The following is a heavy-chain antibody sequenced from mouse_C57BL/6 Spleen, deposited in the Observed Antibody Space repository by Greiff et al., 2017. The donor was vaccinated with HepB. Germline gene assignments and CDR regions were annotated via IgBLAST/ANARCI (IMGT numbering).Heavy chain of an antibody. Sequence: VQLQHSGPELVKPGASVKISCKASGYAFSSSWMNWVKQRPGKGLEWIGRIYPGDGDTNYNGKFKGKATLTADKSSSTAYMQLSSLTSEDSAVYFCARDSSGHYAMDYWGQGTSVTVSS. J-gene: IGHJ4*01. CDR1: GYAFSSSW. CDR3: ARDSSGHYAMDY. CDR2: IYPGDGDT. V-gene: IGHV1-82*01. D-gene: IGHD3-2*02.